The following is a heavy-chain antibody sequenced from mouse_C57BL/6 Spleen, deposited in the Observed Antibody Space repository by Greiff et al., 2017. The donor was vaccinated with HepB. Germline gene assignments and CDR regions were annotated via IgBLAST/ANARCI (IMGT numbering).Heavy chain of an antibody. CDR1: GYTFTSYW. Sequence: QVQLQQPGAELVKPGASVKLSCKASGYTFTSYWMHWVKQRPGQGLEWIGMIHPNSGSTNYNEKFKSKATLTVDKSSSTAYMQLSSLTSEDSAVYYCARTVDCGSDYYAMDYWGQGTSVTVSS. J-gene: IGHJ4*01. CDR3: ARTVDCGSDYYAMDY. D-gene: IGHD1-1*01. V-gene: IGHV1-64*01. CDR2: IHPNSGST.